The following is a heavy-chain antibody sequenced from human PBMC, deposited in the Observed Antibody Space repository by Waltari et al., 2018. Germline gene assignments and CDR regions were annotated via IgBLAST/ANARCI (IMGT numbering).Heavy chain of an antibody. CDR1: GCSISSGGYS. Sequence: QLQLQESGSGLVKPSQTLSLTCAVSGCSISSGGYSWSWIRQPPGKGLEWIGYIYQSGSTYYNPFLKSRVTISVDRSKNQFSLKLSSVTAADTAVYYCARLGYLSNAFDIWGQGTMVTVSS. J-gene: IGHJ3*02. V-gene: IGHV4-30-2*01. CDR2: IYQSGST. CDR3: ARLGYLSNAFDI. D-gene: IGHD6-13*01.